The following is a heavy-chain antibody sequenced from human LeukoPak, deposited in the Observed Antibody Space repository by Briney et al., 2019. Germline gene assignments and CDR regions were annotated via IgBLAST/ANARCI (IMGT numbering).Heavy chain of an antibody. CDR3: AKGATSLAARLSDYFDY. Sequence: GGSLRLSCAASGFTFSSYAMSWVRQAPGKGLEWVSVISGSGGSTYHADSVKGRFSISRDNSKNTLYLQMNSPRAEDTAVYYCAKGATSLAARLSDYFDYWGQGTLVTVSS. J-gene: IGHJ4*02. CDR2: ISGSGGST. CDR1: GFTFSSYA. D-gene: IGHD6-6*01. V-gene: IGHV3-23*01.